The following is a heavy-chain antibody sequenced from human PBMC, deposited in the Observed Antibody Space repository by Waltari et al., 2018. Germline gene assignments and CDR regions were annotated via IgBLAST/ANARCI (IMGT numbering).Heavy chain of an antibody. CDR3: TKWLTAAGTGWFDC. CDR2: ITSSGGST. J-gene: IGHJ4*02. D-gene: IGHD6-13*01. V-gene: IGHV3-23*01. Sequence: EVQLLESGGGLVQPGGSLRLSCAASGFTFSNYAMTWVRQAPGKGWEWVSGITSSGGSTYYAASVKGRFTISRDSSRNTLHLQMNSLRAEDTAIYYCTKWLTAAGTGWFDCWGQGTQVIVSS. CDR1: GFTFSNYA.